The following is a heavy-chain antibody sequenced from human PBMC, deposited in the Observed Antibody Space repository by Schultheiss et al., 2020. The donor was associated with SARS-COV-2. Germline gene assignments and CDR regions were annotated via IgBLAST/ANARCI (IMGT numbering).Heavy chain of an antibody. CDR2: INHSGST. D-gene: IGHD3-22*01. Sequence: SETLSLTCAVYGGSISSSSYYWGWIRQPPGKGLEWIGEINHSGSTNYNPSLKSRVTISVDTSKNQFSLKLSSVTAADTAVYYCARGRAYYYDSSTPYYFDYWGQGTLVTVSS. CDR3: ARGRAYYYDSSTPYYFDY. CDR1: GGSISSSSYY. J-gene: IGHJ4*02. V-gene: IGHV4-34*01.